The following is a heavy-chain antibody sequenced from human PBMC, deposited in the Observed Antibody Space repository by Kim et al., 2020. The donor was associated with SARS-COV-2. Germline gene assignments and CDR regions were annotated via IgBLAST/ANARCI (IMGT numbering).Heavy chain of an antibody. CDR3: AKDPGSGSSGWYVDYYYGMDV. CDR1: GFTFSSYA. J-gene: IGHJ6*02. D-gene: IGHD6-19*01. Sequence: GGSLRLSCAASGFTFSSYAMSWVRQAPGKGLEWVSAISGSGGSTYYADSVKGRFTISRDNSKNTLYLQMNSLRAEDTAVYYCAKDPGSGSSGWYVDYYYGMDVWGQGTTVTVSS. V-gene: IGHV3-23*01. CDR2: ISGSGGST.